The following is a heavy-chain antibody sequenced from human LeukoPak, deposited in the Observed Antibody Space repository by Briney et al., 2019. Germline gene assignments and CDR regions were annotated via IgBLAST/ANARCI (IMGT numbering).Heavy chain of an antibody. V-gene: IGHV7-4-1*02. Sequence: GASVKVSCKASGYTFTSHAMNWVRQAPGQGLEWMGWINTNTGNPTYAQGFTGRFVFSLDTSVSTAYLQISSLKAEDTAVYYCARKGGNQPTDWFDPWGQGSLVTVSS. CDR3: ARKGGNQPTDWFDP. CDR2: INTNTGNP. J-gene: IGHJ5*02. CDR1: GYTFTSHA. D-gene: IGHD2-2*01.